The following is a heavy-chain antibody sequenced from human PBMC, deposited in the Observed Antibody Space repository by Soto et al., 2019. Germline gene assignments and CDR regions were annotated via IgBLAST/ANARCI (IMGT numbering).Heavy chain of an antibody. Sequence: PGESLKISCKGSGYSFTDYWISWVRQMPGKGLEWMGVVYPGGSDIRYSPSFQGQVTISADKSISTAYLHWSSLKASDSAIYFCARQSISASPFDSWGQGTLVTVSS. CDR2: VYPGGSDI. CDR3: ARQSISASPFDS. D-gene: IGHD3-16*01. CDR1: GYSFTDYW. J-gene: IGHJ4*02. V-gene: IGHV5-51*01.